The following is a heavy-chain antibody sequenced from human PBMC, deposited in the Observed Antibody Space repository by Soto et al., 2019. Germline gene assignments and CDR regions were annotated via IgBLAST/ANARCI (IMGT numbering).Heavy chain of an antibody. J-gene: IGHJ6*02. Sequence: QPGGSLRLSCAASGFTFDDYTMHWVRQAPGKGLEWVSPISWDGGSTYYADSVKGRFTISRDNSKNPLYLQMNSLRTEDTALYYCAKDIVYSSSSGGMDVWGQGTTVTVSS. D-gene: IGHD6-6*01. V-gene: IGHV3-43*01. CDR2: ISWDGGST. CDR1: GFTFDDYT. CDR3: AKDIVYSSSSGGMDV.